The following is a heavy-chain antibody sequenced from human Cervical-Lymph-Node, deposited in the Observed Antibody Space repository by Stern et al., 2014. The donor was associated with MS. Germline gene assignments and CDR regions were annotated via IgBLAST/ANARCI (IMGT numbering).Heavy chain of an antibody. CDR3: ARRASGYYFDS. V-gene: IGHV4-4*02. D-gene: IGHD3-10*01. CDR1: GGSITSSHW. CDR2: VFLSGST. Sequence: QLQLQESGPGLVKPSGTLSLTCAVSGGSITSSHWWSWVRQPPGKGLEWIGEVFLSGSTNYNSSLKSRVSVSLDKPKKQFPLSLKSVTAADTAVYYCARRASGYYFDSWGQGTLVTVSS. J-gene: IGHJ4*02.